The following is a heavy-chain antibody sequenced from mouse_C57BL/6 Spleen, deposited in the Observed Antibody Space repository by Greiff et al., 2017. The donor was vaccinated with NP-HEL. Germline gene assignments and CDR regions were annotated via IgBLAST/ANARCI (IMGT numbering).Heavy chain of an antibody. D-gene: IGHD3-2*02. Sequence: EVQLVESGPVLVKPGASVKMSCKASGYTFTDYYMNWVKQSHGKSLEWIGVINPYNGGTSYNQKFKGKATLTVDKSSSTAYMELNSLTSEDSAVYYCARRSSGVYAMDYWGQGTSVTVSS. J-gene: IGHJ4*01. CDR2: INPYNGGT. CDR1: GYTFTDYY. V-gene: IGHV1-19*01. CDR3: ARRSSGVYAMDY.